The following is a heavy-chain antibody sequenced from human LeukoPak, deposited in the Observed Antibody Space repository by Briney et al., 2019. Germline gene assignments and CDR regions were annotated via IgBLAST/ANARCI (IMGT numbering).Heavy chain of an antibody. D-gene: IGHD3-16*01. V-gene: IGHV4-61*02. Sequence: SQTLSLTCTVSGGSVSSGSYYWSWIRQPAGKGLEWIGRIYTSGSTNYNPSLKSRFTISVDTSKNPFSLRLSSVTAADTAVYYCARGAGFLGDMDVWGKGTTVTVSS. CDR2: IYTSGST. J-gene: IGHJ6*03. CDR1: GGSVSSGSYY. CDR3: ARGAGFLGDMDV.